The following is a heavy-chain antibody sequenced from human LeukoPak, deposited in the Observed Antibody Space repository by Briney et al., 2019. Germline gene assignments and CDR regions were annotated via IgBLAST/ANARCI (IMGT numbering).Heavy chain of an antibody. J-gene: IGHJ4*02. D-gene: IGHD3-22*01. CDR3: ARELVSYYDSSGEFDY. V-gene: IGHV3-7*01. Sequence: PGGSLRLSCAGSGFSFNDYDMNWVRQAPGKGLEWVANINQDGSEKYYVDSVKGRFTISRDNAKNSLYLQMNSLRAEDTAVYYCARELVSYYDSSGEFDYWGQGTLVTVSS. CDR2: INQDGSEK. CDR1: GFSFNDYD.